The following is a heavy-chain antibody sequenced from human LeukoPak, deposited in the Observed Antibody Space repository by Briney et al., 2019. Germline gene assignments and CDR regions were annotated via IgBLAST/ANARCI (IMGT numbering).Heavy chain of an antibody. J-gene: IGHJ5*02. V-gene: IGHV1-18*01. CDR2: ISAYNGNT. D-gene: IGHD6-19*01. CDR1: GYTFTSYG. CDR3: ARDLSVKQWLVPNWFDP. Sequence: GASVKVSCKASGYTFTSYGISWVRQAPEQGLEWMGWISAYNGNTNYAQKLQGRVTMTTDTSTSTAYMELRSLRSDDTAVYYCARDLSVKQWLVPNWFDPWGQGTLVTVSS.